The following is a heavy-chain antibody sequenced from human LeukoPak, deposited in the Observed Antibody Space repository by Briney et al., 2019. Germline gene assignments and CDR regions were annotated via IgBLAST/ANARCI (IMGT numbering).Heavy chain of an antibody. D-gene: IGHD1-26*01. CDR2: IIPILGIA. Sequence: GASVKVSCKASGGTFSSYAISWVRQAPGQGLEWMGRIIPILGIANYAQKFQGRVTITADKSTSTAYMELSSLRSEDTAVYYCARDVELLGPNWFDPWGQGTLVTVSS. CDR3: ARDVELLGPNWFDP. J-gene: IGHJ5*02. CDR1: GGTFSSYA. V-gene: IGHV1-69*04.